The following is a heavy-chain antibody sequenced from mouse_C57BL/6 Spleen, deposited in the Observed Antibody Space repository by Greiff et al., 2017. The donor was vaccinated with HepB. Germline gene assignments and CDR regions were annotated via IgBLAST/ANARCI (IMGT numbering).Heavy chain of an antibody. Sequence: QVQLQQPGAELVRPGSSVKLSCKASGYTFTSYWMHWVKQRPIQGLEWIGNIDPSDSETHYNQKFKDKATLTVDKSSSTAYMQLSSLTSEDSAVYYCAREAHYGNYGGSLDYWGQGTSVTVSS. CDR3: AREAHYGNYGGSLDY. V-gene: IGHV1-52*01. CDR2: IDPSDSET. CDR1: GYTFTSYW. D-gene: IGHD2-1*01. J-gene: IGHJ4*01.